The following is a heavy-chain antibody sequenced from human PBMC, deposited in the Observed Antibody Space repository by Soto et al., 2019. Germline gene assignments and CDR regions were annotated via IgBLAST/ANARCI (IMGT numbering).Heavy chain of an antibody. CDR2: IYYGGTT. V-gene: IGHV4-59*08. Sequence: SETLSLTCTVSGGSISPYYWTWVRQPPGKGLEWIGYIYYGGTTSYNPSLMSRVTISLETSKSQISLRLSSVTAADTAIYYCARLGAHYQSLDPWGPGTPVTVSS. D-gene: IGHD2-2*01. CDR3: ARLGAHYQSLDP. CDR1: GGSISPYY. J-gene: IGHJ5*02.